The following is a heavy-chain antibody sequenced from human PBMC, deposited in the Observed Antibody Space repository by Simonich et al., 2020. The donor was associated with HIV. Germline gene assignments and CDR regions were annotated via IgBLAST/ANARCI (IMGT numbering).Heavy chain of an antibody. CDR2: IKSKATGGTT. V-gene: IGHV3-15*01. J-gene: IGHJ4*02. D-gene: IGHD3-22*01. CDR1: GFPFTTTW. CDR3: TTTFFSDSSGSY. Sequence: EVQLVESGGGLVNPGGSLRLSCAASGFPFTTTWMSWVHQAQGNELGWVGRIKSKATGGTTDYAAPVKGRVTISRDDSGNTLYLQMNSLKTEDTAIYYCTTTFFSDSSGSYWGQGTLVIVSS.